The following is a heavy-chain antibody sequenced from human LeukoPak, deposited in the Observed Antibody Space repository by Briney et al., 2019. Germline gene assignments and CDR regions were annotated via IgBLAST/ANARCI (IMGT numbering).Heavy chain of an antibody. CDR1: GGTFSSYA. D-gene: IGHD3-22*01. Sequence: SVKLSCKASGGTFSSYAISWVRQAPGQGLEWMGGIIPIFGTANYAHKFQGRVTITTDESTSTAYMELSGLRSEDTAVYYCARAKYCCGSSGYYSIYYYYMDVWGKGTTVTVSS. CDR2: IIPIFGTA. J-gene: IGHJ6*03. V-gene: IGHV1-69*05. CDR3: ARAKYCCGSSGYYSIYYYYMDV.